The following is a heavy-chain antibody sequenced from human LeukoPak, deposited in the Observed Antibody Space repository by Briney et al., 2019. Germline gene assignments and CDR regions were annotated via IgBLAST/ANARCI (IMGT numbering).Heavy chain of an antibody. J-gene: IGHJ4*02. Sequence: PSETLSLTCTVSGGSINSYYWGWIRQPPGKGLEWIGSIYYSGSTYYNPSLKSRVTISVDTSKNQFSLKLSSVTAADTAVYYCARQLGAYFDYWGQGTLVTVSS. V-gene: IGHV4-39*01. CDR1: GGSINSYY. CDR3: ARQLGAYFDY. D-gene: IGHD3-10*01. CDR2: IYYSGST.